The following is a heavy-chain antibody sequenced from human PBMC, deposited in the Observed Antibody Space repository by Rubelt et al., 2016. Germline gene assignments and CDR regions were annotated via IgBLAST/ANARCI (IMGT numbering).Heavy chain of an antibody. Sequence: QVQLQQWGAGLLKPSETLSLTCAVYGGSFSGYYWSWIRQPPGKGLEWIGEINHSGSTNYNPSLKSRATISVDTSKNQFALKLSTVTAADTAVYYCARGNYYYGMDVWGQGTTVTVSS. J-gene: IGHJ6*02. CDR3: ARGNYYYGMDV. V-gene: IGHV4-34*01. CDR2: INHSGST. CDR1: GGSFSGYY.